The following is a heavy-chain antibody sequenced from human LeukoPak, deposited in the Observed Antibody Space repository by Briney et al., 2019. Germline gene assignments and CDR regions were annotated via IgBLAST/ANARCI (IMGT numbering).Heavy chain of an antibody. CDR1: GGSISTYY. D-gene: IGHD1-1*01. Sequence: PSETLSLTCTVSGGSISTYYWSWIRDPPRKGQYWICHIYYSGSTNNNPYLKSRVTISVDTSKNQFSLKLSSVTAADTAVYYCAREATSGTNLNWFDPWGQGTLVTVSS. CDR2: IYYSGST. J-gene: IGHJ5*02. CDR3: AREATSGTNLNWFDP. V-gene: IGHV4-59*01.